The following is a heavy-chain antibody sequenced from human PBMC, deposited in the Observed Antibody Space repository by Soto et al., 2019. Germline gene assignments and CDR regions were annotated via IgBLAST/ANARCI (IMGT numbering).Heavy chain of an antibody. CDR1: GGSISSGGYY. CDR3: ASAHYYDSSGYYFVFDY. CDR2: IYYSGST. D-gene: IGHD3-22*01. J-gene: IGHJ4*02. V-gene: IGHV4-31*03. Sequence: SETLSLTCTVSGGSISSGGYYWSWIRQHPGKGLEWIGYIYYSGSTYYNPSLKSRVTISVDTSKNQFSLKLSSVTAADTAVYYCASAHYYDSSGYYFVFDYWGQGTLVTVSS.